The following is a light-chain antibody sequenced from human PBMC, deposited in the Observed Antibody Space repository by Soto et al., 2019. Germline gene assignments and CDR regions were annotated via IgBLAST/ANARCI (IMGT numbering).Light chain of an antibody. V-gene: IGLV2-11*01. CDR2: DVS. Sequence: QSALTQPRSVSGSPGQSVTISCTGTRSDVGGYNYVSWYQQHPGKAPKLMIYDVSKRPSGVPDRFSGSKSGNTASLTISGLQAEDEADDYCCSYAGSYVVVVGGGTKLTVL. CDR1: RSDVGGYNY. CDR3: CSYAGSYVVV. J-gene: IGLJ2*01.